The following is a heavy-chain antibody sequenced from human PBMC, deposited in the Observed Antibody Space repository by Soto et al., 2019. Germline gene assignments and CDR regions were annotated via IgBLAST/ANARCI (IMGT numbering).Heavy chain of an antibody. CDR1: GFTFSSYS. CDR3: ARDWAYCSGGSCFDP. Sequence: GGSLRLSCAASGFTFSSYSMNWVRQAPGKGLEWVSYISSSSSTIYYADSVKGRFTISRDNAKNSLYLQMNSLRAEDTAVYYCARDWAYCSGGSCFDPWGQGTLVTVSS. D-gene: IGHD2-15*01. CDR2: ISSSSSTI. J-gene: IGHJ5*02. V-gene: IGHV3-48*01.